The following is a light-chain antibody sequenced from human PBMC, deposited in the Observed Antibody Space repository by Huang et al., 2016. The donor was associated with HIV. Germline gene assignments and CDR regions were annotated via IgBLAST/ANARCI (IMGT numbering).Light chain of an antibody. J-gene: IGKJ2*01. V-gene: IGKV4-1*01. CDR1: QNLLYSSNNRNY. Sequence: DIVMTQSPDSLAVSLGERATINCKSSQNLLYSSNNRNYLVWYQQKAGQPPKLLISWASTLESGVPDRFSGSGSGTDFTLTISSLQAEDVAVYYCQQCYDTPYTFGQGTKLEIK. CDR2: WAS. CDR3: QQCYDTPYT.